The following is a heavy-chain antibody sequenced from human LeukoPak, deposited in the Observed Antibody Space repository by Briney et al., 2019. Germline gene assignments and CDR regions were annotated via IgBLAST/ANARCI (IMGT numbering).Heavy chain of an antibody. CDR1: GASISSDY. Sequence: SETLSLTCTVSGASISSDYWSWIRQPPGKGLEWIGYIYHSGSTYYNPSLKSRVTISVDRSKNQFSLKLSSVTAADTAVYYCARDQNDYWGQGTLVTVSS. J-gene: IGHJ4*02. V-gene: IGHV4-59*12. CDR3: ARDQNDY. CDR2: IYHSGST.